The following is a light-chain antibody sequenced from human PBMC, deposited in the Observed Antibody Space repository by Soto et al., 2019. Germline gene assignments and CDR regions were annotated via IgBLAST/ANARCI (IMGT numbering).Light chain of an antibody. CDR3: LQHDNYPRT. J-gene: IGKJ1*01. Sequence: AIQMTQSPSSLSASVGDRVTIAFRASQGISNDLVGYQQKPGKSPNLLIYAASSLQSGVPSRFSGIGSGTDFTLTVSSLPPADFGTYYCLQHDNYPRTFGQGTKVEIK. V-gene: IGKV1-6*01. CDR1: QGISND. CDR2: AAS.